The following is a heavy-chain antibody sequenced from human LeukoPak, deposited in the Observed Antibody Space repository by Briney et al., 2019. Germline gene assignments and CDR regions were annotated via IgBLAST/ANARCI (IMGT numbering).Heavy chain of an antibody. Sequence: SETLSLTCTVSGGSISSFYWSWIRQSPGKGLEWIGFIYSNGSANYNPSLKSRVTISVDTSKNQFSLKLSSMTAADTAVYYCARRYCNSISRHHMDVWGKGTTVTVSS. J-gene: IGHJ6*04. CDR1: GGSISSFY. CDR3: ARRYCNSISRHHMDV. V-gene: IGHV4-4*09. CDR2: IYSNGSA. D-gene: IGHD2-2*01.